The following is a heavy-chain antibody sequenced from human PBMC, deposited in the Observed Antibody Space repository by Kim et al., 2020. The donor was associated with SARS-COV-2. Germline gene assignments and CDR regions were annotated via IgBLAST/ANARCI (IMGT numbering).Heavy chain of an antibody. J-gene: IGHJ4*02. Sequence: GSTNDNPPLKSRVTLSVDTSKNQVSRKLSSVTAADAAVYYCASMVDTVDYWGQGTLVTVSS. CDR3: ASMVDTVDY. CDR2: GST. V-gene: IGHV4-59*01. D-gene: IGHD5-18*01.